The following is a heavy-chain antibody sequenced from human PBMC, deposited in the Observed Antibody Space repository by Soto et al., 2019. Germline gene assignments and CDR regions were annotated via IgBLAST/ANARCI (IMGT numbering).Heavy chain of an antibody. CDR1: GFTFSSYW. CDR3: ARTYCSSTSCYTYAFDI. Sequence: GGSLRLSCAASGFTFSSYWMSWVRQAPGKGLEWVANIKQDGSEKYYVDSVKGRFTISRDNAKNSLYLQMNSLRAEDTAVYYCARTYCSSTSCYTYAFDIWGQGTMVTVSS. J-gene: IGHJ3*02. D-gene: IGHD2-2*02. CDR2: IKQDGSEK. V-gene: IGHV3-7*01.